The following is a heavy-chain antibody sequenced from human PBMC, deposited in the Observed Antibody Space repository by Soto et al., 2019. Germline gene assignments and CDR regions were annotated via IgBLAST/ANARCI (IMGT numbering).Heavy chain of an antibody. V-gene: IGHV3-23*01. CDR3: AKVESSGWPRPYYYGMDV. CDR1: GFTFSRYA. Sequence: EGQLLESGGGLVQPGGSLRLSCAASGFTFSRYAMSWVRQAPGKGLEWVSAIRGSGGSTYYADSVKGRFTISRDNSKNTLYVQMNSLRAKDTAVYYCAKVESSGWPRPYYYGMDVWGQGTTVTVSS. D-gene: IGHD6-19*01. J-gene: IGHJ6*01. CDR2: IRGSGGST.